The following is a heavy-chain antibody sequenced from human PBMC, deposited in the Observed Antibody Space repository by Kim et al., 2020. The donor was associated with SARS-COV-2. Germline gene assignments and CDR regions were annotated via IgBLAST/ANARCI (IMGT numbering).Heavy chain of an antibody. J-gene: IGHJ6*02. V-gene: IGHV3-23*01. CDR3: AKDLIAAAGTGYYYYGMDV. CDR1: GFTFSSYA. Sequence: GGSLRLSCAASGFTFSSYAMSWVRQAPGKGLEWVSAISGSGGSTYYADSVKGRFTISRDNSKNTLYLQMNSLRAEDTAVYYCAKDLIAAAGTGYYYYGMDVWGQGTTVTVSS. CDR2: ISGSGGST. D-gene: IGHD6-13*01.